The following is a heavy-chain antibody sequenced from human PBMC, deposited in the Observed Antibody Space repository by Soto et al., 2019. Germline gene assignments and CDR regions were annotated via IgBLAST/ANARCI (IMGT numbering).Heavy chain of an antibody. CDR1: GGTFSNYA. V-gene: IGHV1-69*15. D-gene: IGHD5-12*01. CDR3: AKDGAADGYVGNWLDP. J-gene: IGHJ5*02. CDR2: IIPIFGTT. Sequence: QVHLVQSGAEVKKPGSSVNVSCKASGGTFSNYAITWVRQAPGQGLEWVGRIIPIFGTTNVAQKFQGRVTIPADESTTTAYMELSGLRADDTAVYYCAKDGAADGYVGNWLDPWCQGTLVTVAS.